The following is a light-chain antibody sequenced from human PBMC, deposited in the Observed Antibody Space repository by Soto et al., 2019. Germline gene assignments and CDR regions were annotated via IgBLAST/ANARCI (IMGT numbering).Light chain of an antibody. Sequence: EIVMTQSPATLSVSPGERATLSCRASQSVSSDLAWYHQKPGQALRLLIYGASTRATGIPARFSGSGSGTEFTLTINSLQSEDFAVYYCQQYNNWPRTFGQGTKVDIK. CDR2: GAS. CDR1: QSVSSD. J-gene: IGKJ1*01. V-gene: IGKV3-15*01. CDR3: QQYNNWPRT.